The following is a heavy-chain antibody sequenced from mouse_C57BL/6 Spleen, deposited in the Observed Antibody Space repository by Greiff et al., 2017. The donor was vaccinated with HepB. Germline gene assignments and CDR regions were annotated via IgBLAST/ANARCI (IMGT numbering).Heavy chain of an antibody. CDR3: AIYYDYGAWFAY. J-gene: IGHJ3*01. CDR1: GYAFSSSW. D-gene: IGHD2-4*01. CDR2: IYPGDGDT. V-gene: IGHV1-82*01. Sequence: VQLQQSGPELVKPGASVKISCKASGYAFSSSWMNWVKQRPGKGLEWIGRIYPGDGDTNYNGKFKGKATLTADKSSSTAYMQLSSLTSEDSAVYFCAIYYDYGAWFAYWGQWTLVTVAA.